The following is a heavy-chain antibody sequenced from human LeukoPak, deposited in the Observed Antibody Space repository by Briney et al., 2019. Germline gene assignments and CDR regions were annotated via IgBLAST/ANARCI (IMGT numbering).Heavy chain of an antibody. Sequence: SGPTLVKPTQTLALTCTFSGFSLSTSGVGVGWIRQPPGKALEWLALIYWNDDKRYSPSLKSRLTITKDTSKNQAVLTMTNMDPVDTATYYCAHIFVVLGYSSGWPDYWGQGTLVTVSS. CDR2: IYWNDDK. D-gene: IGHD6-19*01. CDR3: AHIFVVLGYSSGWPDY. V-gene: IGHV2-5*01. CDR1: GFSLSTSGVG. J-gene: IGHJ4*02.